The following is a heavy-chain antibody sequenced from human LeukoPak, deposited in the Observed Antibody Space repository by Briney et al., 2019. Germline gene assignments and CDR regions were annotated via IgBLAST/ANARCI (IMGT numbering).Heavy chain of an antibody. J-gene: IGHJ4*02. V-gene: IGHV3-23*01. CDR2: ISVSGTT. CDR1: GFTFSSYA. CDR3: AKGVSSDWYYFDY. D-gene: IGHD6-19*01. Sequence: QPGGSLRLSCAASGFTFSSYAMRWARQAPGKGLEWVSSISVSGTTFYADSVKGRFTISRDNSKNTVNLQMNSLRADDTAVYFCAKGVSSDWYYFDYWGQGTLVTVSS.